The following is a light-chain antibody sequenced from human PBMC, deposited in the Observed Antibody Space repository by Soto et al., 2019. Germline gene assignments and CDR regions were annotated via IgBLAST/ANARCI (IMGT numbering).Light chain of an antibody. V-gene: IGKV3-11*01. Sequence: EIVLTQSPATLSLSPGERATLSCRASQSVSTSLAWYQQKPGQAPRLLIYDASNRATGIPARFSGSVSGTDFTLTISSLEPEDFAVYYSQQRSNWPPDTFGQGTKLEIK. CDR1: QSVSTS. CDR2: DAS. CDR3: QQRSNWPPDT. J-gene: IGKJ2*01.